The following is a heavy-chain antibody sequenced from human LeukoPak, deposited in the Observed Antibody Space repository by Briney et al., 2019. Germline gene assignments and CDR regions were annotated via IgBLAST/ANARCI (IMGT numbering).Heavy chain of an antibody. CDR1: GFSFSSYA. V-gene: IGHV3-23*01. Sequence: GGSLRLSCAASGFSFSSYAMSGVRQAPGKKLKWVSAISGSGGSTYYADSVKGRFTISRDNSKNTLYLQMNSLRAEDTAVYYCAKASGTGDAFDIWGQGTMVTVSS. J-gene: IGHJ3*02. CDR2: ISGSGGST. D-gene: IGHD2-8*02. CDR3: AKASGTGDAFDI.